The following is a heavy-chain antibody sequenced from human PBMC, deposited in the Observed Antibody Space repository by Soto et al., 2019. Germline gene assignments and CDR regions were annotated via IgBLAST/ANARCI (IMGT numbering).Heavy chain of an antibody. CDR1: GFTFSSYS. Sequence: EVQLVESGGGLVKPGGSLRLSCAASGFTFSSYSMNWVRQAPGNGLEWVSSISSSSSYIYYADSVKGRFTISRDNAKNSLYLQMNSLRAEDTAVYYCAGYCSGGSCQAYLSSIPWGQGTLVTVSS. D-gene: IGHD2-15*01. CDR2: ISSSSSYI. CDR3: AGYCSGGSCQAYLSSIP. J-gene: IGHJ5*02. V-gene: IGHV3-21*01.